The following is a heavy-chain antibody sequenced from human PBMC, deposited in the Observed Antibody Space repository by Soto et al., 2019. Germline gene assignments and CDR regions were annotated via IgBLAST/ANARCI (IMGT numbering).Heavy chain of an antibody. CDR1: GYSFIDYY. CDR3: ARWGDAVATHDS. D-gene: IGHD5-12*01. J-gene: IGHJ4*02. Sequence: QVQLVQSGAEVKKSGASVKVSCRTSGYSFIDYYVHWVRQAPGQGLEWVGWISPNSGASKYAENFQGRVTMTRDRSTSTVYMEVTGLRSDDTAVYYCARWGDAVATHDSWGQGTLVTVSS. CDR2: ISPNSGAS. V-gene: IGHV1-2*02.